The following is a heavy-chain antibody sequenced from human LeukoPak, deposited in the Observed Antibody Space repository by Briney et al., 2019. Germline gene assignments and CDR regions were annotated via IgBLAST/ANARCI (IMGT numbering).Heavy chain of an antibody. J-gene: IGHJ3*02. CDR3: ARDDFGSAFDI. CDR2: INPNSGGT. CDR1: GYTFTGYY. V-gene: IGHV1-2*02. Sequence: ASVKVSCKASGYTFTGYYMHWVRQAPGQGLEWMGYINPNSGGTNYAQKFQGRVTMTRDTSIRTAYMELSRLRADDTAVYYSARDDFGSAFDIWGQGTMVTVSS. D-gene: IGHD3-10*01.